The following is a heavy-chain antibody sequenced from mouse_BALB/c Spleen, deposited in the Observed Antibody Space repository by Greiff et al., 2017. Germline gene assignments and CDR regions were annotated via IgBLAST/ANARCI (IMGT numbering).Heavy chain of an antibody. D-gene: IGHD2-4*01. CDR2: IYPGNSDT. CDR3: TRENEVMITYYFDY. CDR1: GYTFTSYW. J-gene: IGHJ2*01. V-gene: IGHV1-5*01. Sequence: EVQLLESGTVLARPGASVKMSCKASGYTFTSYWMHWVKQSPGQGLEWIGAIYPGNSDTSYNQKFKGKAKLTAVTSTSTDYMKLSSLTNEDSAVYYYTRENEVMITYYFDYWGQGTTLTVSS.